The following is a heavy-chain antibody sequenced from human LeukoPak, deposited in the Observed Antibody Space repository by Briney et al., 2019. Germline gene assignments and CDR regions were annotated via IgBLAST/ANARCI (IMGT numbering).Heavy chain of an antibody. CDR1: GYSISSGYY. CDR3: ARVAVAGLDY. J-gene: IGHJ4*02. Sequence: SETLSLTCTVSGYSISSGYYWGWIRQPPGKGLEWIGYIYYSGSTNYNPSLKSRVTISVDTSKNQFSLKLSSVTAADTAVYYCARVAVAGLDYWGQGTLVTVSS. D-gene: IGHD6-19*01. CDR2: IYYSGST. V-gene: IGHV4-61*01.